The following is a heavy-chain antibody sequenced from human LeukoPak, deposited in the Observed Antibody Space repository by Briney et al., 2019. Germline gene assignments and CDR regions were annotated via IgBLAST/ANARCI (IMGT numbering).Heavy chain of an antibody. Sequence: ASVKVSCKPSGYTFTSYDINWVRQATGQGLEWMGWMNPNSGNTGYAQKFQGRVTMTRNTSISTAYMELSSLRSEDTAVYYCARGIRFGELWGYRFDPWGQGTLVTVSS. V-gene: IGHV1-8*01. J-gene: IGHJ5*02. CDR3: ARGIRFGELWGYRFDP. D-gene: IGHD3-10*01. CDR1: GYTFTSYD. CDR2: MNPNSGNT.